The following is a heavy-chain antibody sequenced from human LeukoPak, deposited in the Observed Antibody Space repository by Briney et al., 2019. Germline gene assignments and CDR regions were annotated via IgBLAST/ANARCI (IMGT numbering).Heavy chain of an antibody. D-gene: IGHD6-13*01. CDR3: AKDSAPSSSWDIIDY. CDR2: IRYDGSNK. J-gene: IGHJ4*02. Sequence: GGSLRLSCAASGFTFSSYGMHWVLQAPGKGLEWVAFIRYDGSNKYYADSVKGRLTISRDNSKNTLYLQMNSLRAEDTAVYYCAKDSAPSSSWDIIDYWGQGTLVTVSS. V-gene: IGHV3-30*02. CDR1: GFTFSSYG.